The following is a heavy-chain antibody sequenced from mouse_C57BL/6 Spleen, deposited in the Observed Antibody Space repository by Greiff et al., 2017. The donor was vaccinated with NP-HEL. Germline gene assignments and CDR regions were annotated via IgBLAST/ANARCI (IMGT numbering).Heavy chain of an antibody. CDR3: ARGEVARGYFDV. Sequence: DVKLQESGPGLVKPSQSLSLTCSVTGYSFTSGYYWNWIRQFPGNKLEWMGYISYDGSNNYNPSLKNRISITRDTSKNQFFLKLNSVTTEDTATDYCARGEVARGYFDVWGTGTTVTVSS. CDR1: GYSFTSGYY. J-gene: IGHJ1*03. CDR2: ISYDGSN. D-gene: IGHD1-1*01. V-gene: IGHV3-6*01.